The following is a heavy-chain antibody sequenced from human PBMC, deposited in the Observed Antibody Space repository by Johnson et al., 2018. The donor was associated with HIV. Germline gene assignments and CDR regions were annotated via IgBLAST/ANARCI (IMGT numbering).Heavy chain of an antibody. CDR3: ARGSGGIVGAQDI. CDR2: ISGSGGSR. D-gene: IGHD1-26*01. CDR1: GFTVSSNY. V-gene: IGHV3-66*02. Sequence: VQLVESGGGVVQPGRSLRLSCAASGFTVSSNYMSWVRQAPGKGLEWVSVISGSGGSRYCADSVKVRFTISRDNSKNTLYLQMNRLRADDTAVYYCARGSGGIVGAQDIWGQGTMVTVSS. J-gene: IGHJ3*02.